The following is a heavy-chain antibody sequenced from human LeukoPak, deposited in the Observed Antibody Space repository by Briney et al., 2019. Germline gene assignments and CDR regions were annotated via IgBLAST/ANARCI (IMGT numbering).Heavy chain of an antibody. CDR1: GFTFSSYS. Sequence: KPGGSLRLSCAASGFTFSSYSMNWVRQAPGRGLEWVSSISSSSSYIYYADSVKGRFTISRDNAKNSLYLQMNSLRAEDTAVYYCAREVVVRGVIVDYWGQGTLVTVSS. J-gene: IGHJ4*02. CDR2: ISSSSSYI. D-gene: IGHD3-10*01. CDR3: AREVVVRGVIVDY. V-gene: IGHV3-21*01.